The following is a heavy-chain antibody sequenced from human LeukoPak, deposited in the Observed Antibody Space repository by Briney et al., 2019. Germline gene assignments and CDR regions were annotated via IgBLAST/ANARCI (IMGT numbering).Heavy chain of an antibody. J-gene: IGHJ4*02. Sequence: GGSLRLSCAASGFTFSTYEMNWVRQAPGKGLEWVGFIRSKAYGGTTEYAASVKGRFTISRDDSKSIAYLQMNSLKTEDTAVYYCTRENRTYYYGSGILYWGQGTLVTVSS. CDR1: GFTFSTYE. V-gene: IGHV3-49*04. CDR2: IRSKAYGGTT. CDR3: TRENRTYYYGSGILY. D-gene: IGHD3-10*01.